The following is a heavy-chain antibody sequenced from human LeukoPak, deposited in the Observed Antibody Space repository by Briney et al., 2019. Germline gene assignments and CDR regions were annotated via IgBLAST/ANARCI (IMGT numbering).Heavy chain of an antibody. CDR3: ARRGRCSGGSCYQVGAFDI. J-gene: IGHJ3*02. CDR1: GYTFSTYW. Sequence: GESLKISCEGSGYTFSTYWVAWVRQLPGKGLEWVGIIYPSDSDSRYSPSLEGQVTMSVDKSLNTAYLQWASLKDTDTAIYYCARRGRCSGGSCYQVGAFDIWGHGTMVTVSS. CDR2: IYPSDSDS. D-gene: IGHD2-15*01. V-gene: IGHV5-51*01.